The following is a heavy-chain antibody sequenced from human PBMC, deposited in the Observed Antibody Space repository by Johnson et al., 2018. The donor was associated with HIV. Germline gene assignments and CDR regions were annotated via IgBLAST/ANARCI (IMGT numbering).Heavy chain of an antibody. Sequence: VQLVESGGDLVQPGKSLRLSCAASGFTFSSYDMHWVRQAPGKGLEYVSGFGADGDSTYYDNCVKGRFTVSGDNYKNPLHLQMGRLRSDDTALYFCTREGGNGQAFDIWGQGTWVTVSS. CDR1: GFTFSSYD. J-gene: IGHJ3*02. CDR2: FGADGDST. D-gene: IGHD2-8*01. CDR3: TREGGNGQAFDI. V-gene: IGHV3-64*01.